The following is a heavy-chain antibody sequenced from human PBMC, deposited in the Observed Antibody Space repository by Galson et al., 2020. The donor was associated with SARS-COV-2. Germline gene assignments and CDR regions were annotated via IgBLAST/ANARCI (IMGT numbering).Heavy chain of an antibody. D-gene: IGHD3-3*01. CDR2: IGPDGSQQ. CDR3: AKYDAVLL. V-gene: IGHV3-7*01. CDR1: GFTTSRFW. Sequence: GGSLRLSCAGSGFTTSRFWMNWVRQAPGKGLEWVANIGPDGSQQQYMDSVKGRFVISRDNAQNSVYLQMNGLRAEDTAVYYCAKYDAVLLWGQGTMVTVSS. J-gene: IGHJ3*01.